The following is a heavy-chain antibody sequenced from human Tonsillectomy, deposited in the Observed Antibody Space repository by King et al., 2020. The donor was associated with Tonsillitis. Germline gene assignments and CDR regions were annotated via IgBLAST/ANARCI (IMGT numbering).Heavy chain of an antibody. CDR2: IWYDGSNK. J-gene: IGHJ3*02. Sequence: HVQLVQSGGGVVQPGRSLRLSCAASGFTFSSYGMHWVRQAPGKGLEWVAVIWYDGSNKYYADSGKSRFTISRDNSKNTLYLQMNSLRAEDTAVYYCASTRIDYAAFDIWGQGTMVTVSS. D-gene: IGHD4-17*01. CDR1: GFTFSSYG. CDR3: ASTRIDYAAFDI. V-gene: IGHV3-33*01.